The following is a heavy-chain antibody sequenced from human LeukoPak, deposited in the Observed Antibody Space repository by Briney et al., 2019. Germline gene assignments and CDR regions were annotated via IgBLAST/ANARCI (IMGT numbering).Heavy chain of an antibody. Sequence: PGGSLRLSCAASGFTFSRYWMSWVRQAPGKGLEWVANIKQDGSEKYYVASVKGRFTISRDNARNSLYLQMNSLRAEDTALYYCAKDFRPTVKYYFDYWGQGTLVTVSS. CDR2: IKQDGSEK. D-gene: IGHD4-17*01. V-gene: IGHV3-7*03. CDR1: GFTFSRYW. J-gene: IGHJ4*02. CDR3: AKDFRPTVKYYFDY.